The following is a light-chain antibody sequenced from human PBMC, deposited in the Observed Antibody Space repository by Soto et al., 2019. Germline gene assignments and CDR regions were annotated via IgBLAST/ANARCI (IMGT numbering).Light chain of an antibody. Sequence: IQMTQSPSFLSASVGGRVTITCRASQSVTNYLNWYQQKPGKAPKLLIFAASSLQSGVPSRFSGSGSGTDFTLTVTNLQPEDFATYYCQQSDSLPPTFGQGTKVEI. CDR3: QQSDSLPPT. J-gene: IGKJ1*01. CDR2: AAS. CDR1: QSVTNY. V-gene: IGKV1-39*01.